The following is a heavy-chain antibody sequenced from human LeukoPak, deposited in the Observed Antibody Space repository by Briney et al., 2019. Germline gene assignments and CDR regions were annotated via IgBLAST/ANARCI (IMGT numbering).Heavy chain of an antibody. CDR2: INPNSGGT. CDR1: GYTFTGYY. Sequence: ASVKVSCKASGYTFTGYYMHWVRQAPGQGLERMGWINPNSGGTNYAQKFQGRVTMTRDTSISTAYMELSRLRSDDTAVYYCARAPSSGYSGYDLDYWGQGTLVTVSS. D-gene: IGHD5-12*01. J-gene: IGHJ4*02. CDR3: ARAPSSGYSGYDLDY. V-gene: IGHV1-2*02.